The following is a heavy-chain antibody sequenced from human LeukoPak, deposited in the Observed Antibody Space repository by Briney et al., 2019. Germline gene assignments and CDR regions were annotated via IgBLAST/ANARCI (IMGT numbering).Heavy chain of an antibody. Sequence: GGSLRLSCAASGFTLTYYNMNWVRQAPGKGLEWISYISSSSRTIYYADSVRGRFTISRDNAKNSLYLQMNSLRAEDTAVYYCAREIAGSADYWGQGTLVTVSS. CDR3: AREIAGSADY. V-gene: IGHV3-48*04. D-gene: IGHD3-10*01. CDR1: GFTLTYYN. J-gene: IGHJ4*02. CDR2: ISSSSRTI.